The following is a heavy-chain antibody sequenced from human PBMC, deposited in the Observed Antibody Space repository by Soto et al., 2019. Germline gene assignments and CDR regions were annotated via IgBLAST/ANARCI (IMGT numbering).Heavy chain of an antibody. CDR3: ARGGSGYVWFNEF. J-gene: IGHJ1*01. V-gene: IGHV1-69*13. CDR2: IIPVFDTT. CDR1: GGLFSSYA. D-gene: IGHD3-22*01. Sequence: ASVKVSCNDTGGLFSSYAVSWVRPAPGQGLEWMGGIIPVFDTTYYAQKFQGRVTITADGSSNTAYMELSRLTSEDTAMYYCARGGSGYVWFNEFWGQGTLVTVSS.